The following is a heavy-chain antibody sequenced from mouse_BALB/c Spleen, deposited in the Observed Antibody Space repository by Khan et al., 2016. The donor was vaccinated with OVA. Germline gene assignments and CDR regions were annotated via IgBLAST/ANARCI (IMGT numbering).Heavy chain of an antibody. CDR1: GFSLTSYG. CDR2: IWGDGST. CDR3: DKQNYGTLYAMDY. D-gene: IGHD2-1*01. J-gene: IGHJ4*01. V-gene: IGHV2-3*01. Sequence: QVQLKQSGPGLVAPSQSLSITCTVSGFSLTSYGVNWVRQPPGKGLEWLGVIWGDGSTNYHSALISRLSISKDNSKSQDFLQLNSLQTDDTATFYCDKQNYGTLYAMDYWGQGTSVTVSS.